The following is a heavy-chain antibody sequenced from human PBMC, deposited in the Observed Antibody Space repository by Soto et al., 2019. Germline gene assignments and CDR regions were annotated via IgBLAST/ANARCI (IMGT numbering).Heavy chain of an antibody. J-gene: IGHJ4*02. CDR3: AKDHSNGDYASDY. Sequence: LRLSCAASGFTFSSYAMSWVRQAPGKGLEWVSAISGSGGSTYYADSVKGRFTISRDNSKNALYLQMNSLRAEDTAVYYCAKDHSNGDYASDYWGQGTLVTVSS. D-gene: IGHD4-17*01. V-gene: IGHV3-23*01. CDR1: GFTFSSYA. CDR2: ISGSGGST.